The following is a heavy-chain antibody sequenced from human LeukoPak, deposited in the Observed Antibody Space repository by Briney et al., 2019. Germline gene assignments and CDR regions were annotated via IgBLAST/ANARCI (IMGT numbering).Heavy chain of an antibody. CDR3: ARNPSYDILTGHSDYYGMDV. CDR2: IFYSGST. J-gene: IGHJ6*02. Sequence: SETLSLTCTVSGGSISSYYWIWIRQPPGKGLEWIGYIFYSGSTNYNRGSTNYNPSLKSRVTISFDTSKNQFSLKLNSVTAADTAVYYCARNPSYDILTGHSDYYGMDVWGQGTTVTVSS. CDR1: GGSISSYY. D-gene: IGHD3-9*01. V-gene: IGHV4-59*08.